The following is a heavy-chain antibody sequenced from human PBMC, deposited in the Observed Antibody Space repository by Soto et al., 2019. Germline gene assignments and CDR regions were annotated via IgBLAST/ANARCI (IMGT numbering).Heavy chain of an antibody. J-gene: IGHJ5*02. CDR3: ARDEHTSAS. CDR2: IGSGGSPI. V-gene: IGHV3-11*01. D-gene: IGHD6-19*01. CDR1: GFTFSDFY. Sequence: GGSLRLSCAASGFTFSDFYMTWIRQAPGKGLEWIAYIGSGGSPIYYADSVKGRFTISWDNSKKSLYLQMNSLRADDTAMSFCARDEHTSASWGQGPLVTVSS.